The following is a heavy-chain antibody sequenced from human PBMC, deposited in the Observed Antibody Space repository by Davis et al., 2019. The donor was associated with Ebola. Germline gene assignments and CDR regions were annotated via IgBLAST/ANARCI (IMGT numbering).Heavy chain of an antibody. CDR2: INPHNGNT. Sequence: ASVKVSCKASGYTFTSYYMHWVRQAPGQGLEWMGWINPHNGNTNYAQNVQGRVTMTTDTSTSTAYMEVGSLRSDDTAVYYCARAQFPTTSDHWGQGTLVAVSS. CDR1: GYTFTSYY. V-gene: IGHV1-18*04. CDR3: ARAQFPTTSDH. J-gene: IGHJ4*02. D-gene: IGHD1-1*01.